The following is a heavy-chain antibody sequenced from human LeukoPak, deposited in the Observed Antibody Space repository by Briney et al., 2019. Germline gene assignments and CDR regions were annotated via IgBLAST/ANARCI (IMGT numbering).Heavy chain of an antibody. CDR2: INPNSGGT. J-gene: IGHJ4*02. V-gene: IGHV1-2*02. Sequence: ASVKVSCKASGYTFTGYYMHWVRQAPGQGLEWMGWINPNSGGTNYAQKFQGRVTMTRDTSISTAYMELSGLRSDDTAVYYCARTQSRSYGGSSGYWGQGTLVTVSS. D-gene: IGHD5-18*01. CDR1: GYTFTGYY. CDR3: ARTQSRSYGGSSGY.